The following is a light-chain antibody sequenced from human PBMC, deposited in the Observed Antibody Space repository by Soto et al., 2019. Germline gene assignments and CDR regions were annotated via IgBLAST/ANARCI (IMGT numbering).Light chain of an antibody. J-gene: IGKJ1*01. CDR2: GAS. CDR3: QQYGNSPKT. Sequence: EIVLTQSPGTLSLSAGERATLSCRASQRVKSNYLAWYQQKPGQAPRLVIYGASSRATGIPDRFSGSGSGTDFTLTISRLEPEDFAVYYCQQYGNSPKTFGQGTKVDIK. V-gene: IGKV3-20*01. CDR1: QRVKSNY.